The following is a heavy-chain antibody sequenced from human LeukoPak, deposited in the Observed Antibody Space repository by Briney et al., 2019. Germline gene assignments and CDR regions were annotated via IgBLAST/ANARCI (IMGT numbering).Heavy chain of an antibody. V-gene: IGHV3-74*01. CDR3: ARDRYYGMDV. Sequence: GGSLRLSCAASGITFSNYWMHWVRQAPGKGLVWVSRINSDGSSTRYADSVKGRFTISRDNAKNTLYLQMNSLGAEDTAVYYCARDRYYGMDVWGQGTTVTVSS. CDR2: INSDGSST. J-gene: IGHJ6*02. CDR1: GITFSNYW.